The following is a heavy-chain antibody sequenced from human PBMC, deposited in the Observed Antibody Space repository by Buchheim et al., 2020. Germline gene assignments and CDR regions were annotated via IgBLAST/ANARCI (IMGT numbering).Heavy chain of an antibody. J-gene: IGHJ4*02. Sequence: QVQLVESGGGVVQPGRSLRLSCAASGFTFSSYGMHWVRQAPGKRLEWVAFIRYDGSNKYYADSVKGRFTISRDNSKNTLYLQMNSLRAEDTAVYYCAKALVVAAAAPLDYWGQGTL. V-gene: IGHV3-30*02. D-gene: IGHD2-15*01. CDR1: GFTFSSYG. CDR3: AKALVVAAAAPLDY. CDR2: IRYDGSNK.